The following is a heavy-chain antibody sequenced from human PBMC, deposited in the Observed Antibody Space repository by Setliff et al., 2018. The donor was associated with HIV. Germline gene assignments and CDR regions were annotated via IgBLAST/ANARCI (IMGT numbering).Heavy chain of an antibody. CDR1: GDSIGAYH. Sequence: PSETLSLTCSVSGDSIGAYHWSWIRQPPGRGLEWIGYIHSSGTTHYNPPLSSRVTISFDASKKYFSLKLTSVTAADTAMYYCATYSAGEGGRGHWGQGTLVTVSS. V-gene: IGHV4-59*01. D-gene: IGHD2-15*01. J-gene: IGHJ4*02. CDR3: ATYSAGEGGRGH. CDR2: IHSSGTT.